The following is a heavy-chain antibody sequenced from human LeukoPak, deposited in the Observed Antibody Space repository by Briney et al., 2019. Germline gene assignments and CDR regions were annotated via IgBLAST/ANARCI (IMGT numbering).Heavy chain of an antibody. J-gene: IGHJ5*02. Sequence: SETLSLTCAVYGGSFSGYYWSWIRPPPGKGLEWIGEINHSGSTNYNPSLKSRVTISVATSKNQFSLKLSSETAADTAVYYCARGPRYCSGGSCHTNWFDPWGQGTLVTVSS. CDR3: ARGPRYCSGGSCHTNWFDP. V-gene: IGHV4-34*01. CDR1: GGSFSGYY. D-gene: IGHD2-15*01. CDR2: INHSGST.